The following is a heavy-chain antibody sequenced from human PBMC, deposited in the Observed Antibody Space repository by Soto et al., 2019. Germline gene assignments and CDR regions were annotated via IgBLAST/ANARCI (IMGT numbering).Heavy chain of an antibody. J-gene: IGHJ4*02. CDR3: AREHLYSNYVQGPVVVAATHFDY. Sequence: QVQLVQSGAEVKKPGASVKVSCKASGYTFTSYGISWVRQAPGQGLEWMGWISAYNGNTNYAQKLQGRVTMTTDTSTSTAYMELSSLRSDDTAVYYCAREHLYSNYVQGPVVVAATHFDYWGQGTLVTVSS. V-gene: IGHV1-18*01. D-gene: IGHD2-15*01. CDR1: GYTFTSYG. CDR2: ISAYNGNT.